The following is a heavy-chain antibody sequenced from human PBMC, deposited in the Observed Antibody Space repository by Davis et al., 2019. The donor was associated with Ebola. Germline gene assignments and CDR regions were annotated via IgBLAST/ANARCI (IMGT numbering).Heavy chain of an antibody. CDR3: ARVGYNWNYFVQENWFDP. Sequence: HTGGSLRLSCAASGFTLSTYSMSWVRQDPGTGLVWVSRIKNDGSSTNYADSVKGRFTISRDNSRNTLYLQMNSLRAEDTAVYYCARVGYNWNYFVQENWFDPWGQGTLVTVSS. D-gene: IGHD1-7*01. CDR1: GFTLSTYS. J-gene: IGHJ5*02. CDR2: IKNDGSST. V-gene: IGHV3-74*01.